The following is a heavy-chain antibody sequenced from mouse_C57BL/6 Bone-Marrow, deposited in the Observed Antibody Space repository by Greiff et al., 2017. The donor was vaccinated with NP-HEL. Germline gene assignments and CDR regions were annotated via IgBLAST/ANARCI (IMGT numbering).Heavy chain of an antibody. J-gene: IGHJ1*03. V-gene: IGHV2-9-1*01. Sequence: VQLVESGPGLVAPSQSLSITCTVSGFSLTSYAISWVRQPPGKGLEWLGVIWTGGGTNYNSALKSRLSISKDNSKSQVFLKMNSLQTDDTARYYCARNYYGSSLWYFDVWGTGTTVTVSS. D-gene: IGHD1-1*01. CDR2: IWTGGGT. CDR1: GFSLTSYA. CDR3: ARNYYGSSLWYFDV.